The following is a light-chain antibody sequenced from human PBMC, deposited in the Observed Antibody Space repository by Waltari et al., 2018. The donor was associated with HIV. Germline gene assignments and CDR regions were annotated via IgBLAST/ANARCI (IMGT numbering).Light chain of an antibody. V-gene: IGLV2-11*01. CDR2: DVS. CDR3: CSYAGSYTFRVV. J-gene: IGLJ2*01. CDR1: SSAVGGYHY. Sequence: QSALTQPRSASWSPRQSVTISCTGTSSAVGGYHYVSRYQQHPGKAPKLMIYDVSKRPSGVPDRFSGSKSGNTASLTISGLQAEDEADYYCCSYAGSYTFRVVFGGGTKLTVL.